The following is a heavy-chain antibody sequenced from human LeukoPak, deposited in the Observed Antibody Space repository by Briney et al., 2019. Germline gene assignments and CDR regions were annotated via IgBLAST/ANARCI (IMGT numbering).Heavy chain of an antibody. J-gene: IGHJ3*02. CDR2: IRSSGSSI. CDR3: ARVMTGLEVNDAFDI. V-gene: IGHV3-48*03. CDR1: GFTLSGYE. Sequence: GGSLRLSCAASGFTLSGYEMNWVRQAPGKGLEWVSFIRSSGSSIYYADSVKGRFTISRDNAKNSLYLQMSSLRAEDTAVYYCARVMTGLEVNDAFDIWGQGTKVTVSS. D-gene: IGHD3-9*01.